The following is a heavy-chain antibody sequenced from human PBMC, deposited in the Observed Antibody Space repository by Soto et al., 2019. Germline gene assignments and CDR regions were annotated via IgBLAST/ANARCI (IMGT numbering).Heavy chain of an antibody. J-gene: IGHJ4*02. Sequence: SETLSLTCTVSGGSISSYYWSWIRQPPGKGLEWIGYIYYSGSTDYNPSLKSRVTISVDTSKNQFSLKLSSVTAADTAVYYCASLEYSSGWYRFGYWGQGTQVTVSS. CDR2: IYYSGST. CDR3: ASLEYSSGWYRFGY. V-gene: IGHV4-59*01. CDR1: GGSISSYY. D-gene: IGHD6-19*01.